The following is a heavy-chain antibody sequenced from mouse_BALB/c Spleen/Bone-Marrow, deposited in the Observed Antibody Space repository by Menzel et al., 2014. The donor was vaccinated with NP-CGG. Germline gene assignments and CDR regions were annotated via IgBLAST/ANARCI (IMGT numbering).Heavy chain of an antibody. D-gene: IGHD1-1*01. Sequence: VKLVESGPGLVAPSQSLSIPCTVSGFSLTSYGVHWVRQPPGKGLEWLGVIWAGGSTNYNSALMSRLSISKDNSKSQVFLKMNSLQTDDTAMYYCAGFYGSPLYWYFDVWGAGTTVAVSS. V-gene: IGHV2-9*02. CDR1: GFSLTSYG. CDR3: AGFYGSPLYWYFDV. CDR2: IWAGGST. J-gene: IGHJ1*01.